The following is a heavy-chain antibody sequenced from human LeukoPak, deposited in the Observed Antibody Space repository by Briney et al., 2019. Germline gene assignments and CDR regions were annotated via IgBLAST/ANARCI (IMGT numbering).Heavy chain of an antibody. V-gene: IGHV3-64*01. D-gene: IGHD2-2*01. CDR1: GFTFSSYA. Sequence: GGSLRLSCAASGFTFSSYAMHWVRQPPGKGLEYVSAISSNGGSAYYANSVKGRFTISRDNSKNTLYLQMGSLRAEDMAVYYCARDLEYCSSTSCYWGDYYYYYYMDVWGKGTTVTVSS. CDR2: ISSNGGSA. J-gene: IGHJ6*03. CDR3: ARDLEYCSSTSCYWGDYYYYYYMDV.